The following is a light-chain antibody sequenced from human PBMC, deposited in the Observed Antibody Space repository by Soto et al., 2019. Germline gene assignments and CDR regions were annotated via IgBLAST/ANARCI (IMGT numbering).Light chain of an antibody. J-gene: IGKJ4*01. V-gene: IGKV3-20*01. CDR1: QSVTTN. Sequence: PQSPSALSASAGDRVXITCRASQSVTTNLAWYQHKPGQAPRLLIYDASNRATGIPARFSGSGSGTDFTLTISRLEPEDFAVYYCHQYGISPFGGGTKVDIK. CDR2: DAS. CDR3: HQYGISP.